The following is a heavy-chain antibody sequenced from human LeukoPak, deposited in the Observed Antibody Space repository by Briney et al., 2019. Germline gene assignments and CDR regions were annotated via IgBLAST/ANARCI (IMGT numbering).Heavy chain of an antibody. CDR1: GFSFSDYW. V-gene: IGHV3-7*03. CDR2: IKQDGRNI. CDR3: AKDKNDILTGYVAY. Sequence: PGGSLRLSCAASGFSFSDYWMTWVRQAPGKGLECVAGIKQDGRNIKYVDSVKGRFTISRDNTKNSLYLQMNCLRAEDTALYYCAKDKNDILTGYVAYWGQGTLVTVSS. J-gene: IGHJ4*02. D-gene: IGHD3-9*01.